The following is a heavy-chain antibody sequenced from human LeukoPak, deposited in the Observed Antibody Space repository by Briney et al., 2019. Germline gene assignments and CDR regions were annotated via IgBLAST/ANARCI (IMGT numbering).Heavy chain of an antibody. CDR1: GFTSSTYG. J-gene: IGHJ3*02. Sequence: PGGSLRLSCAASGFTSSTYGMHWVRQAPGKGLEWVAFTRYDGSNKYYADSVKGRFTISGDNAKNSLYLQMNSLRAEDTALYYCAKASNPVRGNAFDIWGQGTMVTVSS. D-gene: IGHD3-10*01. V-gene: IGHV3-30*02. CDR3: AKASNPVRGNAFDI. CDR2: TRYDGSNK.